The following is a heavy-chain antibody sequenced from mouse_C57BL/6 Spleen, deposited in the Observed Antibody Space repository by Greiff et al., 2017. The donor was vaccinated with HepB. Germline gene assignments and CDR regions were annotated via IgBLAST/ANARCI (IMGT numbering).Heavy chain of an antibody. J-gene: IGHJ3*01. D-gene: IGHD1-1*01. Sequence: QVQLQQPGAELVKPGASVKLSCKASGYTFTSYWMQWVKQRPGQGLEWIGEIDPSDSYTNYNQKFKGKATLTVDTSSSTAYMQLSSLTSEDSAVYYCAPYGRTYWGQGTLVTVSA. CDR3: APYGRTY. V-gene: IGHV1-50*01. CDR1: GYTFTSYW. CDR2: IDPSDSYT.